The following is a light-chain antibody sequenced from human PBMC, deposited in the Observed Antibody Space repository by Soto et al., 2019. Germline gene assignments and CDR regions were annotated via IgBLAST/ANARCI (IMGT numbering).Light chain of an antibody. Sequence: EIVLTQSPATLSLSPGERATLSCRASRSVSELLAWYQQKPGQAPRLLIYDASKRATGIPPRFSGSGSGTDFTLTISGLEPEDFAVYYCQQRNDWPPLVTFGGGTKVEIK. CDR2: DAS. J-gene: IGKJ4*01. V-gene: IGKV3-11*01. CDR1: RSVSEL. CDR3: QQRNDWPPLVT.